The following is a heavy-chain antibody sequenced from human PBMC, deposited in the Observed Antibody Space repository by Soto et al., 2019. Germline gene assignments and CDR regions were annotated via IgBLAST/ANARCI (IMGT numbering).Heavy chain of an antibody. CDR3: ARACSSTSCYEYYYYGMDV. Sequence: ASVKVSCKASGYTFTSYDINWVRQATGQGLEWMGWMNPNSGNTGYAQKFQGRVTMTRNTSISTPYMELSSLRSEDTAVYYCARACSSTSCYEYYYYGMDVWGQGTTVTVSS. J-gene: IGHJ6*02. CDR1: GYTFTSYD. CDR2: MNPNSGNT. D-gene: IGHD2-2*01. V-gene: IGHV1-8*01.